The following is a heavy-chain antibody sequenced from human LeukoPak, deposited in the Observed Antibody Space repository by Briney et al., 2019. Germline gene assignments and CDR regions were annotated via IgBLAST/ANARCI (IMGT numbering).Heavy chain of an antibody. CDR1: GYTFTGYY. J-gene: IGHJ4*02. Sequence: ASVKVSCKASGYTFTGYYLNWVRQAPGQGLEWMGWINPNSGVTDYAQKFQGRVTMTRDTSISTAYMEVSRLRSDDTAVYYCAGTCPRDGYNGPCYWGQGTLVTVSS. CDR2: INPNSGVT. CDR3: AGTCPRDGYNGPCY. V-gene: IGHV1-2*02. D-gene: IGHD5-24*01.